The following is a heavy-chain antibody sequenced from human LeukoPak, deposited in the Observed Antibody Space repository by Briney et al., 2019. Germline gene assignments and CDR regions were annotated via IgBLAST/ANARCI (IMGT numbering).Heavy chain of an antibody. CDR2: ICASDNST. D-gene: IGHD2-2*01. J-gene: IGHJ6*02. CDR3: ARAGGYCSSTSCPYYYYYGMDV. CDR1: GFTFSTYA. V-gene: IGHV3-23*01. Sequence: GGSLRLSCAASGFTFSTYAMSWVRQAPGKGLEWVSAICASDNSTYYTDPVKGRFTISRDNSKNTLYLQMNSLRAEDTAVYYCARAGGYCSSTSCPYYYYYGMDVWGQGTTVTVSS.